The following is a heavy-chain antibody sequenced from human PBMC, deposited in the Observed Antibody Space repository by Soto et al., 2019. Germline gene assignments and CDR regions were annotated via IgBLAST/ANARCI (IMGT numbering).Heavy chain of an antibody. CDR3: ARDYYDSSGYYYLDY. CDR2: ISSSGSLI. V-gene: IGHV3-48*03. D-gene: IGHD3-22*01. CDR1: GFTFSSYA. Sequence: GGSLRLSCAASGFTFSSYAMNWVRQAPGKGLEWVSFISSSGSLIYYADSVKGRFTISRDNAKNSLYLQMNSLRAEDTAVYYCARDYYDSSGYYYLDYWGQGTLVTVSA. J-gene: IGHJ4*02.